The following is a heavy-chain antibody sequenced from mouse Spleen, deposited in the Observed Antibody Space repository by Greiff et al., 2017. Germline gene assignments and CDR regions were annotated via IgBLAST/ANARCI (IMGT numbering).Heavy chain of an antibody. CDR1: GFTFSSFG. D-gene: IGHD4-1*01. J-gene: IGHJ3*01. Sequence: EVQGVESGGGLVQPGGSRKLSCAASGFTFSSFGMHWVRQAPEKGLEWVAYISSGSSTIYYADTVKGRFTISRDNPKNTLFLQMTSLRSEDTAMYYCARSGLTGTYWFAYWGQGTLVTVSA. V-gene: IGHV5-17*02. CDR2: ISSGSSTI. CDR3: ARSGLTGTYWFAY.